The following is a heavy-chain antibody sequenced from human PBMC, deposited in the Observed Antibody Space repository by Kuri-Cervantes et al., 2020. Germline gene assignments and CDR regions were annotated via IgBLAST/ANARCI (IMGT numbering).Heavy chain of an antibody. CDR1: GFTFSSYA. CDR2: ISWNGYRI. Sequence: GESLKISCAASGFTFSSYAMSWVRQAPGKGLEWVCSISWNGYRIGYGDSVKGRFTISRDNAKNSLYLQMNSLRAEDTAVYYCARRTATWEDFDYWGQGTLVTVSS. V-gene: IGHV3-20*04. CDR3: ARRTATWEDFDY. D-gene: IGHD1-7*01. J-gene: IGHJ4*02.